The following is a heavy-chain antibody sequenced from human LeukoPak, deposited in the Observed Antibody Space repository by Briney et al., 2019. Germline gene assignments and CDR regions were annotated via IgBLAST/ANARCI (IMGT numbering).Heavy chain of an antibody. Sequence: SETLSLTCTVSGGSVSSGNYYWSWIRQPPGKGLEWIGYIYYSGSTNYNPSLKSRVTISVDTSKNQFSLKLSSVTAADTAVYYCARLPALDNFDFWGQGTLVTVSS. V-gene: IGHV4-61*01. CDR1: GGSVSSGNYY. J-gene: IGHJ4*02. D-gene: IGHD1-1*01. CDR3: ARLPALDNFDF. CDR2: IYYSGST.